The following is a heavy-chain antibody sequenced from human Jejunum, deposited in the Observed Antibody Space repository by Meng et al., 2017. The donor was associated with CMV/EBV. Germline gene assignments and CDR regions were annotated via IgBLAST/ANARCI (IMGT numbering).Heavy chain of an antibody. Sequence: SGDSISKYSWSWIRQSPGKGLEWIGYVYYNGNTKYNPSLKSRVTISVDTSKNQFSLKLTSVTAADTAVYFCARESWLGVPAGRFDPWGQGTLVTVSS. D-gene: IGHD6-19*01. CDR2: VYYNGNT. CDR3: ARESWLGVPAGRFDP. J-gene: IGHJ5*02. V-gene: IGHV4-59*01. CDR1: GDSISKYS.